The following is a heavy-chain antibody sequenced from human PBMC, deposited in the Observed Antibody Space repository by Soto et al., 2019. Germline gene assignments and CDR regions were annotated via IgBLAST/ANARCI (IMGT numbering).Heavy chain of an antibody. CDR1: GGTFSSYT. CDR3: ARVPKAMVAPDD. D-gene: IGHD5-18*01. V-gene: IGHV1-69*02. CDR2: IIPILGIA. J-gene: IGHJ4*02. Sequence: AASVKVSCKASGGTFSSYTISWVRQAPGQGLEWMGRIIPILGIANYAQKFQGRVTITADKSTSTAYMELSSLRSEDTAVYYCARVPKAMVAPDDWGQGTLVTVAS.